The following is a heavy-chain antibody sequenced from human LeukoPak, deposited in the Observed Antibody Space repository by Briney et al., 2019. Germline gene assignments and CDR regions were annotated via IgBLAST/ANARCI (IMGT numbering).Heavy chain of an antibody. CDR3: ARDSIAAADQNTFDY. Sequence: SETLSLTCTVSGGSISSSSYYWGWIRQPPGKGLEWIGSIYYSGSTYYNPSLKSRVTISVDTSKNQFSLKLSSVTAADTAVYYCARDSIAAADQNTFDYWGQGTLVTVSS. D-gene: IGHD6-13*01. V-gene: IGHV4-39*07. J-gene: IGHJ4*02. CDR1: GGSISSSSYY. CDR2: IYYSGST.